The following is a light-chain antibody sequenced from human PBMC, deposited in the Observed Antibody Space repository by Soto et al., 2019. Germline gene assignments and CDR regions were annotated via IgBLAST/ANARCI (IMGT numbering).Light chain of an antibody. CDR3: QQYGNWPPIT. CDR1: QSVTSSY. CDR2: AAS. J-gene: IGKJ5*01. V-gene: IGKV3-20*01. Sequence: EIVLTQSPGTLSLSPGERATLSCRASQSVTSSYLAWYQQKPGQAPRLLIYAASSRATGIPDRFSGSGSGTDFTLTISRLEPEDFAVYYCQQYGNWPPITFGQGTRLEIK.